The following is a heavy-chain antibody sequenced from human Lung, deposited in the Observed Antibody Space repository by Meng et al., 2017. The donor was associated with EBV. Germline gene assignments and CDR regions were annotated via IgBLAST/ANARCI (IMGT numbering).Heavy chain of an antibody. V-gene: IGHV4-31*01. D-gene: IGHD3-10*01. J-gene: IGHJ4*02. Sequence: QVQLQESGPGLVTPSQTLSLTCTVSGGSISSGGHYWSWIRQHPGKSLEWIGYIYYSGSTYYNPSLKSLVSISVDTSNNQFSLKLSSVTAADTAVYYCARAVGTGYFDYWGRGTLVTVSS. CDR2: IYYSGST. CDR3: ARAVGTGYFDY. CDR1: GGSISSGGHY.